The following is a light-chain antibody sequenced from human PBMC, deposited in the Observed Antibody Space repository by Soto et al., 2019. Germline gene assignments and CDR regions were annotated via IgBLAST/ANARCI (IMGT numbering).Light chain of an antibody. Sequence: EVVLTQSPGALSLSPGEGVTLSCRASQNIRGNDLAWYRQKRGQAPRLLIYGGSRRADGIPDRFSGRGTGTNFTLTISRLEPENSAVYYSQDYGTSHPVLFRQRTNLEIK. J-gene: IGKJ1*01. V-gene: IGKV3-20*01. CDR1: QNIRGND. CDR2: GGS. CDR3: QDYGTSHPVL.